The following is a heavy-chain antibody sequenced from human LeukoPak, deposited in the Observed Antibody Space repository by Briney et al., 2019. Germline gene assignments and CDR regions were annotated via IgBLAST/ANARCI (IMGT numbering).Heavy chain of an antibody. CDR3: ARLRDTVTSASDY. CDR2: IWYDGSNK. D-gene: IGHD4-17*01. V-gene: IGHV3-33*01. J-gene: IGHJ4*02. CDR1: GFIFSSYG. Sequence: GGSLRLSCAASGFIFSSYGMHWVRQAPGKGLEWVAVIWYDGSNKNYADSVKGRFTISRDTAKNSLYLQMNSPRVEDTAVYNCARLRDTVTSASDYWGQGTLVTVSS.